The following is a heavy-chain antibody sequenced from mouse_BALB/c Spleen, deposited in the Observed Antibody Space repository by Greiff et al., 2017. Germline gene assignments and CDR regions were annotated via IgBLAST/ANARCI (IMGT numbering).Heavy chain of an antibody. V-gene: IGHV2-9*02. CDR3: ARASYGYVRDY. Sequence: VKVEESGPGLVAPSQSLSITCTVSGFSLTSYGVHWVRQPPGKGLEWLGVIWAGGSTNYNSALMSRLSISKDNSKSQVFLKMNSLQTDDTAMYYCARASYGYVRDYWGQGTSVTVSS. CDR1: GFSLTSYG. CDR2: IWAGGST. D-gene: IGHD1-2*01. J-gene: IGHJ4*01.